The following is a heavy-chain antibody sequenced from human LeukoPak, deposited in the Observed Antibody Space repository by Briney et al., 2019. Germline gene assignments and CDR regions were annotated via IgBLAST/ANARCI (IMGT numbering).Heavy chain of an antibody. D-gene: IGHD5-24*01. J-gene: IGHJ3*01. Sequence: PSETLSLTCTVSGGPIRDFYWSWIRQPPGKGLEWIGYTYYSGSTSYKPSLKSRVAISVDMSKSQFSLELSSVTAADTAIYYCTRHKRWLQSPDAFDVWAKGQWSPSLQ. CDR2: TYYSGST. V-gene: IGHV4-59*08. CDR1: GGPIRDFY. CDR3: TRHKRWLQSPDAFDV.